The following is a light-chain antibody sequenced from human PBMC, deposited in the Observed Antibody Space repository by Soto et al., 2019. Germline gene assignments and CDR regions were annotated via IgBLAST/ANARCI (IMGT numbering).Light chain of an antibody. CDR3: QQYISYRA. CDR2: KAS. Sequence: DIPMTQSPSTLSASVGDTVTITCRASQSIDTWLAWHQQKPGRAPKLLISKASILESGVPSRFSGSGSGTDFTLTINGLQPDDFAIYYCQQYISYRAFGQGTKVDNK. V-gene: IGKV1-5*03. J-gene: IGKJ1*01. CDR1: QSIDTW.